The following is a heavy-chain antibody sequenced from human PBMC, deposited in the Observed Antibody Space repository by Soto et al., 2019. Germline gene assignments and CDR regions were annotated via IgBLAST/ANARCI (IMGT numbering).Heavy chain of an antibody. CDR3: AREESRLWSDAFDI. D-gene: IGHD5-18*01. Sequence: SVKVSCKVSGGAFTNYSLNWVRHAPGQGLEWLGGIIPLHNTSNYSLKFVGGSSVTADISTSTVYMFLSGLRSEDTAVYYCAREESRLWSDAFDIWGQGTMVTVSS. J-gene: IGHJ3*02. V-gene: IGHV1-69*08. CDR1: GGAFTNYS. CDR2: IIPLHNTS.